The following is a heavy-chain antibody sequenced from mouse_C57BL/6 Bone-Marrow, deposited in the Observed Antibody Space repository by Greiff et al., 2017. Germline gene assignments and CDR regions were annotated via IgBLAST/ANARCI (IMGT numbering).Heavy chain of an antibody. Sequence: VQLQQSGPELVKPGASVKISCKASGYTFTDYYINWVKQRPGQGLEWIGWIFPGSGSTYYNEKFKGKATLTVDKSYSTAYMSLSSLTSEDSAVYFCARASYYFDYWGQGTTLTVSS. CDR1: GYTFTDYY. J-gene: IGHJ2*01. CDR3: ARASYYFDY. CDR2: IFPGSGST. V-gene: IGHV1-75*01.